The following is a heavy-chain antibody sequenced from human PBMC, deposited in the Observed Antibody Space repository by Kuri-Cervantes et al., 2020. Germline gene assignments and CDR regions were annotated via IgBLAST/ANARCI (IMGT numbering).Heavy chain of an antibody. Sequence: GESLKISCAASGFAFSSNAMIWVRQAPGKGLEWVSGIDVGGSSTYYEDSVKGRFTISRDNSKNTLYLQMNSLKVEDTAVYFRAKGLLSLWYFALWGRGTLVTVSS. D-gene: IGHD2-15*01. CDR3: AKGLLSLWYFAL. V-gene: IGHV3-23*01. CDR2: IDVGGSST. CDR1: GFAFSSNA. J-gene: IGHJ2*01.